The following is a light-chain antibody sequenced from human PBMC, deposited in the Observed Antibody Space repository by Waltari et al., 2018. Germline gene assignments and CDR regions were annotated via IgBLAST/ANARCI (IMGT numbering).Light chain of an antibody. CDR3: QHYSIYPIS. CDR1: QNISRW. CDR2: DAS. Sequence: IQMTQSPSSLSASVGDRVTITCRASQNISRWLAWYQQKPEKAPKSLIYDASNLQTGVTSRFIGSGTVTHFTLTISNLQPEDFATYYCQHYSIYPISFGGGTKVE. J-gene: IGKJ4*01. V-gene: IGKV1D-16*01.